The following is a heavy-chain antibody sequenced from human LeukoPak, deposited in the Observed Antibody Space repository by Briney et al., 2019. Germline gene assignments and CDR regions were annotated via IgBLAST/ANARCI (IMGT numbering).Heavy chain of an antibody. CDR2: ISNDGSTP. V-gene: IGHV3-74*01. D-gene: IGHD3-22*01. CDR3: ARDAYYYDSSGYYPEGFQH. Sequence: GGSLRLSCAASGFTFSTYWMHWVRQAPGKGLVWVSRISNDGSTPSYADSVKGRFTISRDNAKNTLYLQMNSLRAEDTAVYYCARDAYYYDSSGYYPEGFQHWGQGTLVTVSS. J-gene: IGHJ1*01. CDR1: GFTFSTYW.